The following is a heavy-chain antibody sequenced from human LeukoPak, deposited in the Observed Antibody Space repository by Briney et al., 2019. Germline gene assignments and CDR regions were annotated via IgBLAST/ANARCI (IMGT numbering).Heavy chain of an antibody. V-gene: IGHV4-4*09. CDR3: ARQKCTSASCLTKNAFDI. D-gene: IGHD2-2*01. Sequence: SESLSLTCTVSGSISGYYWSWIRQPPGKGLEWIGYIYTSGSTNYNPSLESRVTISVDTSKNQFSLDLSSVTAADTAVYYCARQKCTSASCLTKNAFDIWGQGTMVTVSS. CDR1: GSISGYY. J-gene: IGHJ3*02. CDR2: IYTSGST.